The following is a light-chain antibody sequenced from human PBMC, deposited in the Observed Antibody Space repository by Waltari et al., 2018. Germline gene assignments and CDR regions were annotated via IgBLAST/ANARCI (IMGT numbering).Light chain of an antibody. V-gene: IGKV3-15*01. CDR3: QQYDNPTFT. CDR2: GAS. Sequence: EIVMTQSPGTLSVSPGERATLSCRASQSVSSNLAWYQQKPGQAPRLLIYGASTRATGIPARFSGSGSGTEFTLTISSLQSEDFAVYYCQQYDNPTFTFGPGTKVNIK. CDR1: QSVSSN. J-gene: IGKJ3*01.